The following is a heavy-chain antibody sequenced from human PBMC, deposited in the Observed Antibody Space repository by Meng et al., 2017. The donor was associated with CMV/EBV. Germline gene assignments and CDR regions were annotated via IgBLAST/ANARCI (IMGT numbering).Heavy chain of an antibody. V-gene: IGHV3-30-3*01. CDR2: ISYDGSNK. CDR3: ARDLGYGDYVGYFDY. Sequence: SCAASGFTFSSYAMHWVRQAPGKGLEWVAVISYDGSNKYYADSVKGRFTISRDNSKNTLYLQMNSLRAEDTAVYYCARDLGYGDYVGYFDYWGQGTPVTVSS. J-gene: IGHJ4*02. D-gene: IGHD4-17*01. CDR1: GFTFSSYA.